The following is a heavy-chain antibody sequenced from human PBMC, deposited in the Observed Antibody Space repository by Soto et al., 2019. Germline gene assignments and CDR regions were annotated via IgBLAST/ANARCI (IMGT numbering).Heavy chain of an antibody. CDR3: ARDHDYYDSSGSDAFDI. Sequence: QVQLVESGGGVVQPGRSLRLSCAASGFILSAYPMHWVRQAPGKGLEWVSVISYGGSNKYYADSVKGRFTISRDNSKNXXYLQMNSLRAEDTAVYYCARDHDYYDSSGSDAFDIWGQGTMVTVSS. CDR2: ISYGGSNK. D-gene: IGHD3-22*01. J-gene: IGHJ3*02. CDR1: GFILSAYP. V-gene: IGHV3-30-3*01.